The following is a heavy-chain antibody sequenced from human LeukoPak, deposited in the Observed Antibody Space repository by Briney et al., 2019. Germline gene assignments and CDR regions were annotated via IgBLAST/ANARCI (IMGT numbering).Heavy chain of an antibody. D-gene: IGHD5-18*01. CDR1: GFTFSSYA. CDR2: ISYDGSNK. V-gene: IGHV3-30-3*02. J-gene: IGHJ5*02. Sequence: PGGSLRLSCAASGFTFSSYAMHWVRQAPGKGLEWVAVISYDGSNKYYADSVKGRFTISRDNSKNTLYLQMNSLRAEDTAVYYCAKRTGDTAMDNWFDPWGQGTLVTVSS. CDR3: AKRTGDTAMDNWFDP.